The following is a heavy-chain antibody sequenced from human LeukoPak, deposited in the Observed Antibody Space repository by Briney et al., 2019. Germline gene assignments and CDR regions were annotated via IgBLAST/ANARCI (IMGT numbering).Heavy chain of an antibody. CDR1: GGSFSGYY. CDR3: ARADPMVRGVIITGEAY. D-gene: IGHD3-10*01. J-gene: IGHJ4*02. V-gene: IGHV4-34*01. CDR2: INHSGST. Sequence: SETLSLTCAVYGGSFSGYYWSWIRQPPGKGLEWIGEINHSGSTNYNPSLKSRVTISVDRSKNQFSLKLSSVTAADTAVYYCARADPMVRGVIITGEAYWGQGTLVTVSS.